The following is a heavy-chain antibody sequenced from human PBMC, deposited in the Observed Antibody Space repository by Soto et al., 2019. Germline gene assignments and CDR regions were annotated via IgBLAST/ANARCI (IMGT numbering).Heavy chain of an antibody. Sequence: QVQLVQSGAEVKKPGASVKVSCKASGYTFTSYTIHWVRQAPGQRLEWMGWSNAGNGNTKYSQNYQGRVTITRDTAASTAYMELSSLRSEDTAMYYCARRLGGSSQNCGQGTLVTVSS. J-gene: IGHJ4*02. CDR3: ARRLGGSSQN. V-gene: IGHV1-3*01. CDR2: SNAGNGNT. D-gene: IGHD1-26*01. CDR1: GYTFTSYT.